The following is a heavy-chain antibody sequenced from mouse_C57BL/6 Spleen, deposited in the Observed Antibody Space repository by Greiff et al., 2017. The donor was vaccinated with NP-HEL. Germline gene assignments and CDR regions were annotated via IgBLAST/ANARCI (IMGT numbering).Heavy chain of an antibody. J-gene: IGHJ4*01. V-gene: IGHV1-81*01. CDR2: IYPRSGNT. CDR3: ASIYYGYGSYAMDY. D-gene: IGHD2-2*01. Sequence: QVQLQQSGAELARPGASVKLSCKASGYTFTSYGISWVKQRTGQGLEWIGEIYPRSGNTYYNEKFKGKATLTADKSSSTAYMELRSLTSEDSAVYFCASIYYGYGSYAMDYWGQGTSVTVSS. CDR1: GYTFTSYG.